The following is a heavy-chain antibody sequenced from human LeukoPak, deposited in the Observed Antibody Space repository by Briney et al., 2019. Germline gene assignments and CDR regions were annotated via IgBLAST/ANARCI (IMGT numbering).Heavy chain of an antibody. D-gene: IGHD1-26*01. Sequence: GGSQTLPCAASGFSFSSYSMNWVRQAPGKGLEWVSTVYGKGRDTKYVDSVKGRFTISRDNSKNTLYLQMNSLRADDTAVYYCAQDSAAVGGDDFVNWGQRELVSVSS. CDR2: VYGKGRDT. J-gene: IGHJ4*02. CDR1: GFSFSSYS. V-gene: IGHV3-23*01. CDR3: AQDSAAVGGDDFVN.